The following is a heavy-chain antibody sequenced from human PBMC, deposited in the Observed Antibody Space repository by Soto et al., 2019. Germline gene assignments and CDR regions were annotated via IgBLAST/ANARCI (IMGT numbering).Heavy chain of an antibody. CDR1: GFTFSSYW. Sequence: PGGSLRLSCAASGFTFSSYWMSWVRQAPGKGLEWVSVIYSGGSTYYADSVKGRFTISRDNSKNTLYLQMNSLRAEDTAVYYCARDLLELRANAFDIWGQGTMVTVSS. CDR3: ARDLLELRANAFDI. J-gene: IGHJ3*02. CDR2: IYSGGST. V-gene: IGHV3-53*01. D-gene: IGHD1-7*01.